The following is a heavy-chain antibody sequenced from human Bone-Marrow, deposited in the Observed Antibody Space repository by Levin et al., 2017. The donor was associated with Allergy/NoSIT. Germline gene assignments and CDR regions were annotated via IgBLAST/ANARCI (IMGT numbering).Heavy chain of an antibody. J-gene: IGHJ4*02. CDR1: GYSFTNYW. CDR2: IYPGDSDT. D-gene: IGHD5-24*01. CDR3: ARHLGGGYNSPFGY. V-gene: IGHV5-51*01. Sequence: SGGSLRLSCKGSGYSFTNYWIGWVRQLPGKGLEWMGIIYPGDSDTRYSPSFQGQVTISADKSMSTAYLQWSSLKASDNAMYYCARHLGGGYNSPFGYWGQGTLVTVSS.